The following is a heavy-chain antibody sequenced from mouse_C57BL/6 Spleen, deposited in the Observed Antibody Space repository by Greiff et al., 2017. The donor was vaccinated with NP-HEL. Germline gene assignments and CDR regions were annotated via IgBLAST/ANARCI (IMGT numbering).Heavy chain of an antibody. CDR3: AGGYDGYWYFDV. Sequence: VQLQQSGPGLVQPSQSLSITCTVSGFSLTSYGVHWVRQSPGKGLEWLGVIWSGGSTDYNAAFISRLSISKDNSKSQVFFKMNSLQADDTAIYYCAGGYDGYWYFDVWGTGTTVTVSS. V-gene: IGHV2-2*01. CDR2: IWSGGST. D-gene: IGHD2-2*01. CDR1: GFSLTSYG. J-gene: IGHJ1*03.